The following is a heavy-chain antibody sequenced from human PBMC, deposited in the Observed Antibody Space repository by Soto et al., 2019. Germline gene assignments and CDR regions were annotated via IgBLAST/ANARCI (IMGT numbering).Heavy chain of an antibody. CDR3: ARDSQLQNLGVVVPTWFEY. V-gene: IGHV1-24*01. CDR1: GHTLTELS. D-gene: IGHD3-3*01. Sequence: ASVNVSCTVSGHTLTELSMHLLRQAPGKGFQWMGGFDPERXETIYAKKFKGRVHMTKNTSTRTAYVELRSLKSDDTAVYYCARDSQLQNLGVVVPTWFEYGGQGTLVTVSS. CDR2: FDPERXET. J-gene: IGHJ5*01.